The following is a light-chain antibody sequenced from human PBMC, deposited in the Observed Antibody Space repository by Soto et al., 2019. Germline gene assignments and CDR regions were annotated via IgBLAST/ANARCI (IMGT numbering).Light chain of an antibody. Sequence: QSALTQPPSASGSPGQSVTISCTGTSSDIGNYNYVSWYQNHPGKAPKLLIYEVTKRPSGVPDRFSGSKSGNMASLTVSGLQAEDEADYFCSSYAGSNNLLFGGGTKLTVL. J-gene: IGLJ2*01. CDR1: SSDIGNYNY. CDR3: SSYAGSNNLL. V-gene: IGLV2-8*01. CDR2: EVT.